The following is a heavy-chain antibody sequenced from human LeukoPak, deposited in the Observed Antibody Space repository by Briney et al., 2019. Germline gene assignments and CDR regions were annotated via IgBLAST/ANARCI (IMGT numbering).Heavy chain of an antibody. J-gene: IGHJ4*02. CDR3: ARLYSGTYSPVDY. D-gene: IGHD1-26*01. CDR2: ISGSSSYI. V-gene: IGHV3-21*01. Sequence: GGSLRLSCAASGFTFSSYSMNWVRQAPGKGLEWVSFISGSSSYIYYADSVKGRFTISRDNAKNSLYLQMNSLRAEDTAVYYCARLYSGTYSPVDYWGQGTLVTVSS. CDR1: GFTFSSYS.